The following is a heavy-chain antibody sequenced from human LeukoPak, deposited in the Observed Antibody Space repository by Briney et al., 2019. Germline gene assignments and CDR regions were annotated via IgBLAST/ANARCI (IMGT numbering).Heavy chain of an antibody. D-gene: IGHD3-22*01. CDR2: IYSGGST. J-gene: IGHJ3*02. Sequence: QAGGSLRLSCAASGFTVSSNYMSWVRQAPGKGLEWVSVIYSGGSTYYADSVKGRFTISRDNSKNTLYLQMNSLRAEDTAVYYCAAAGSSGYSEVLAFDIWGQGTMVTVSS. CDR1: GFTVSSNY. CDR3: AAAGSSGYSEVLAFDI. V-gene: IGHV3-66*01.